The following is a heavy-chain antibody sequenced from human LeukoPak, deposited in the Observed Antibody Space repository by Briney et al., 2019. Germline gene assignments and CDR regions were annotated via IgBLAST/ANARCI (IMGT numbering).Heavy chain of an antibody. D-gene: IGHD3-3*01. CDR2: ISYDGSNK. V-gene: IGHV3-30-3*01. CDR1: GFTFSSYA. J-gene: IGHJ4*02. CDR3: ARSGILDY. Sequence: GGSLRLSCAASGFTFSSYAMHWVRQAPGKGLEWVASISYDGSNKYYADSLKGRFTISRDNSKKTLYLQMNSLRAEDTAVYYCARSGILDYWGQGTLVTVSS.